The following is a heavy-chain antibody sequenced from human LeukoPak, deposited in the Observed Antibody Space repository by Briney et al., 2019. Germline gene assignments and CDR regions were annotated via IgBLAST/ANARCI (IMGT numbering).Heavy chain of an antibody. J-gene: IGHJ4*02. CDR3: SGEHAGTIVDF. D-gene: IGHD3-3*01. CDR1: SFSFTTGYY. V-gene: IGHV4-38-2*02. CDR2: VFRTGGT. Sequence: SETLSLTCTVSSFSFTTGYYRGWIRQPPGKGLEWIGSVFRTGGTYYNPSLRNRVSISLDMSKNQFSLSLHSVTAADTAVYYCSGEHAGTIVDFWGRGTLVTVSS.